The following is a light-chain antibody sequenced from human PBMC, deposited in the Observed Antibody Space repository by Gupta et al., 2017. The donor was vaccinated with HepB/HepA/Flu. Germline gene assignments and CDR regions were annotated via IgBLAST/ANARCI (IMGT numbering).Light chain of an antibody. CDR1: QSLLHSNGYNY. V-gene: IGKV2-28*01. J-gene: IGKJ3*01. Sequence: DIVMTQSPLSLPVTPGEPASISCRSSQSLLHSNGYNYLDWYLQKPGQSPQLLIYLGSNLASGVPDRFSGSGSGTDFTLKIIRVEAEDVGVYYCMQALHLFTFGPGTKVDIK. CDR3: MQALHLFT. CDR2: LGS.